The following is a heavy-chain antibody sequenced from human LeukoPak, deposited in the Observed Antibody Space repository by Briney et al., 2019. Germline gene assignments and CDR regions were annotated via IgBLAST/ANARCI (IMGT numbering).Heavy chain of an antibody. CDR2: INHSGST. Sequence: SETLSLTCAVYGGSFSGYYWSWIRQPPGKGLEWIGEINHSGSTNYNPSLKSRVTISVDTSKNQFSLKLSFVTAADTAVHYCARGFYGSGSYYNWGQGTLVTVSS. V-gene: IGHV4-34*01. CDR3: ARGFYGSGSYYN. J-gene: IGHJ4*02. CDR1: GGSFSGYY. D-gene: IGHD3-10*01.